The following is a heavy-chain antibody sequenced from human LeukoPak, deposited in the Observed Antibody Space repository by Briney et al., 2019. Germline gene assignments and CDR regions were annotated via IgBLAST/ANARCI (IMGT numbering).Heavy chain of an antibody. CDR1: GFTFSSYS. Sequence: GGSLRLSCAASGFTFSSYSMNWVRQAPGKGLEWVSSISSSSSYIYYADSVKGRFTISRDNAKNSLYLQMNSLRAEDTAVYYCARTGRRGYPNDYWGQGTLVTVSS. J-gene: IGHJ4*02. D-gene: IGHD3-22*01. CDR2: ISSSSSYI. V-gene: IGHV3-21*01. CDR3: ARTGRRGYPNDY.